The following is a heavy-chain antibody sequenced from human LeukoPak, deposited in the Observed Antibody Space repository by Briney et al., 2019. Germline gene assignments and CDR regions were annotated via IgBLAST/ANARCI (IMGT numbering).Heavy chain of an antibody. D-gene: IGHD6-6*01. Sequence: SETLSLTCAVYGGSFSGYYWSWIRQPPGKGLEWIGEINHSGSTNYNPSLKSRVTISVDTSRNQFSLKLSSVTAADTAVYYCAREIVSSSNAFDIWGQGTMVTVSS. CDR3: AREIVSSSNAFDI. J-gene: IGHJ3*02. CDR1: GGSFSGYY. V-gene: IGHV4-34*01. CDR2: INHSGST.